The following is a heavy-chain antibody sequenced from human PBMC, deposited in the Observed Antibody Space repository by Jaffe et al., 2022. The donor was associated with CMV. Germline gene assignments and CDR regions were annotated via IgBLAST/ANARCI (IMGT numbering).Heavy chain of an antibody. Sequence: QVQLVESGGGVVQPGRSLRLSCAASGFTFSSYGMHWVRQAPGKGLEWVAVISYDGSNKYYADSVKGRFTISRDNSKNTLYLQMNSLRAEDTAVYYCASDTYYYDSSGYLLDYWGQGTLVTVSS. CDR2: ISYDGSNK. V-gene: IGHV3-30*03. D-gene: IGHD3-22*01. J-gene: IGHJ4*02. CDR1: GFTFSSYG. CDR3: ASDTYYYDSSGYLLDY.